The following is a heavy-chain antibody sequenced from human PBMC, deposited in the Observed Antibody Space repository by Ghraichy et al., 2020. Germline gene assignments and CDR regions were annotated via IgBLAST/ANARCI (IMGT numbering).Heavy chain of an antibody. D-gene: IGHD6-13*01. Sequence: GGSLRLSCAASGFTFSDYYMSWIRQAPGKGLEWVSYISSSSYTNYADSVKGRFTISRDNAKNSLYLQMNSLRAEDTAVYYCARSGAAAGGELYYFDYWGQGTLVTVSS. CDR3: ARSGAAAGGELYYFDY. CDR1: GFTFSDYY. V-gene: IGHV3-11*06. CDR2: ISSSSYT. J-gene: IGHJ4*02.